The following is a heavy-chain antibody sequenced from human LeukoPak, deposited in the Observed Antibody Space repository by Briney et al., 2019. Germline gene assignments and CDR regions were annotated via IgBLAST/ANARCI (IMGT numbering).Heavy chain of an antibody. CDR2: ISGSGGST. Sequence: GGSLRLSCAASGFTFSSYAMSWVRQAPGKGLEWVSAISGSGGSTYYADSVKGRFTISRDNSKNTLYLQMNSLRAEDTAVYYCAKDPNYYGSGSYYDRPAFDIWGQGTMVTVSS. CDR3: AKDPNYYGSGSYYDRPAFDI. J-gene: IGHJ3*02. V-gene: IGHV3-23*01. D-gene: IGHD3-10*01. CDR1: GFTFSSYA.